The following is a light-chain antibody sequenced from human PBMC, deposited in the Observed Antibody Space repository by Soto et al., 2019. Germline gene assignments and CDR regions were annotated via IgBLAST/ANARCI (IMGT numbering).Light chain of an antibody. CDR1: SANIGAGYD. CDR2: GNL. V-gene: IGLV1-40*01. Sequence: QSVLTQPPSVSGAPGQRVTISCTGSSANIGAGYDVHWYQHLPGTAPKLLIYGNLNRPSGVPDRFSGSQSGTSASLAITGLQAEDEADYYCQSSDSSLSGAVVFGGGTKLTVL. CDR3: QSSDSSLSGAVV. J-gene: IGLJ2*01.